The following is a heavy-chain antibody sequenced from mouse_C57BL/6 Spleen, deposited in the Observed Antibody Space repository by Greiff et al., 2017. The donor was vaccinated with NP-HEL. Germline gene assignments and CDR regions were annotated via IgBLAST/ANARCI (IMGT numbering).Heavy chain of an antibody. V-gene: IGHV5-17*01. CDR1: GFTFSDYG. CDR3: ARIQGYYYGSSLAMDY. Sequence: EVHLVESGGGLVKPGGSLKLSCAASGFTFSDYGMHWVRQAPEKGLEWVAYISSGSSTIYYADTVKGRFTISRDNAKNTLFLQMTSLRSEDTAMYYCARIQGYYYGSSLAMDYWGQGTSVTVSS. D-gene: IGHD1-1*01. CDR2: ISSGSSTI. J-gene: IGHJ4*01.